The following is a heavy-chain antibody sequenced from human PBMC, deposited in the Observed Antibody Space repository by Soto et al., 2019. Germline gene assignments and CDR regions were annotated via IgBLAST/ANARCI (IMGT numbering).Heavy chain of an antibody. J-gene: IGHJ4*02. CDR1: GYSFTNYN. CDR2: INPSGGRT. Sequence: ASMKVSCKASGYSFTNYNMHWVRQAPGQGLEWMGIINPSGGRTTYTHKFQVRVTITADESTSTAYMELSSLRSEDTAVYYCARDLWFSARPPNWGQGTLVTVSS. V-gene: IGHV1-46*01. CDR3: ARDLWFSARPPN. D-gene: IGHD3-10*01.